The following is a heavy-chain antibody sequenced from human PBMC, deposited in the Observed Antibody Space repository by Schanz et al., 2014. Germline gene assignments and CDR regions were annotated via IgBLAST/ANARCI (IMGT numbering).Heavy chain of an antibody. Sequence: QVQLVQSGAEVREPGASAALSCKASGYTFTAYPIHWVRQAPGQGLEWMGRINTKSGSTDFAQKFQGRITMTRDTSIDTAYMYLNSLRSDDTAVYFCARDLMLQDNGMDVWGQGTTVTVSS. CDR2: INTKSGST. V-gene: IGHV1-2*06. CDR1: GYTFTAYP. D-gene: IGHD3-16*01. CDR3: ARDLMLQDNGMDV. J-gene: IGHJ6*02.